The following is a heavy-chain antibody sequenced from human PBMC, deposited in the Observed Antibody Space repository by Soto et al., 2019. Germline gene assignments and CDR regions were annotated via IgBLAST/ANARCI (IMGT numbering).Heavy chain of an antibody. Sequence: SETLSLTCAVYGGSFSAYWWNWIRQPPGKGLEWTGEINHSGNSNCNPSLKSRVTISVDASKNWLSLKLSSVTAADTAVYYCARGDEAAVARYWFDSWGQGTLVTVSS. D-gene: IGHD6-19*01. CDR2: INHSGNS. CDR1: GGSFSAYW. V-gene: IGHV4-34*01. CDR3: ARGDEAAVARYWFDS. J-gene: IGHJ5*01.